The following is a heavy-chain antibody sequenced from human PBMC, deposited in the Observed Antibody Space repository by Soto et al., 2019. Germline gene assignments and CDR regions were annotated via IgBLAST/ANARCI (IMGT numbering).Heavy chain of an antibody. D-gene: IGHD6-19*01. J-gene: IGHJ5*02. V-gene: IGHV6-1*01. CDR2: TYYRSKWYN. CDR1: GDSVSSNSAA. CDR3: ARDHWYSSGWSGWFDP. Sequence: SQTLSLTCAISGDSVSSNSAAWNWIRQSPSRGLEWLGRTYYRSKWYNDYAVSVKSRITINPDTSKNQFSLQLNSVTPEDTAVYYCARDHWYSSGWSGWFDPWGQGTLVTVSS.